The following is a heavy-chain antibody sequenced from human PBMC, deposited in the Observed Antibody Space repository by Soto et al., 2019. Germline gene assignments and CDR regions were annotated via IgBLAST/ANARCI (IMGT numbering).Heavy chain of an antibody. CDR2: IIPIFGTA. D-gene: IGHD3-10*01. J-gene: IGHJ6*02. Sequence: GASVKVSCKASGGTFSSYAISWVRQAPGQGLEWMGGIIPIFGTANYAQKFQGRVTITADESTSTAYMELSSLRSEDTAVYYCARGVVRGRDLQIYYYYGMDVWGQGTTVTVSS. CDR3: ARGVVRGRDLQIYYYYGMDV. CDR1: GGTFSSYA. V-gene: IGHV1-69*13.